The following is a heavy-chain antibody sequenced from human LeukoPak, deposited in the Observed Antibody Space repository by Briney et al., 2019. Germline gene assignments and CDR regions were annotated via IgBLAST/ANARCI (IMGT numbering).Heavy chain of an antibody. CDR3: ARESYGIAAPDY. Sequence: PSETLSLTCTVSGGSISSGGYYWSWIRQPPGKGLEWIGYIYHSGSTYYNPSLKSRVTISVDRSKNQFSLKLSSVTAADTAVYYCARESYGIAAPDYWDQGTLVTVSS. J-gene: IGHJ4*02. CDR1: GGSISSGGYY. CDR2: IYHSGST. D-gene: IGHD6-6*01. V-gene: IGHV4-30-2*01.